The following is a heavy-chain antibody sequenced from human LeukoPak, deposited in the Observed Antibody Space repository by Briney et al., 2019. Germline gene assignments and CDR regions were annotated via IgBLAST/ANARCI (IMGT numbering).Heavy chain of an antibody. J-gene: IGHJ5*02. CDR3: AKEPSSYCSSTSCSPDP. D-gene: IGHD2-2*01. CDR1: GFTFSSYG. V-gene: IGHV3-30*02. Sequence: GGSLRLSCAASGFTFSSYGMHWVRQAPGKGLEWVAFIRYDGSSKYYADSVKGRFTISRDNSKNTLYLQMNSLRAEDTAVYYCAKEPSSYCSSTSCSPDPWGQGTLVTVSS. CDR2: IRYDGSSK.